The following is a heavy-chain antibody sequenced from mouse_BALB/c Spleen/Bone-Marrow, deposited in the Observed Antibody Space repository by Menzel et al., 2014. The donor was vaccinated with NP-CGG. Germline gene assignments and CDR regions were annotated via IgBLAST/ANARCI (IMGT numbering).Heavy chain of an antibody. CDR2: INPATCGN. V-gene: IGHV1-54*01. J-gene: IGHJ3*01. CDR3: ARRPWFAY. CDR1: GYAFTYYL. Sequence: QVQLQQSGAEQVRPGTSVKVSCKAAGYAFTYYLIDWIKQRPGQGPGQVLEWIAVINPATCGNNNNEKFKGKATLTAYNPSSTAYMQLSSLTSDDSAVYFYARRPWFAYWGQGTLVTVSA.